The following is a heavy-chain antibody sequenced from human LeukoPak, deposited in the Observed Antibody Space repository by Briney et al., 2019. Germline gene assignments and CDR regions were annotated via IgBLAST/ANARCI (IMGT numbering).Heavy chain of an antibody. CDR2: ITHDGSKK. CDR3: ARANGQLWTTPDY. D-gene: IGHD5-18*01. Sequence: PGGSLRLSCAASGFTLSSYGMHWVRQPQGEGLEWVAVITHDGSKKYSAESVKGRFTISRDNSKNTLYLRMNSLRAEDTAVYYCARANGQLWTTPDYWGQGTLVTISS. CDR1: GFTLSSYG. J-gene: IGHJ4*02. V-gene: IGHV3-30*03.